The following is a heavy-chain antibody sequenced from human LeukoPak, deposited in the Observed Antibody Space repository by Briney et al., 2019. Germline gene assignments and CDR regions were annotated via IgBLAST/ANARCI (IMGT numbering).Heavy chain of an antibody. CDR1: GGSISSYY. D-gene: IGHD6-6*01. CDR3: ARERIAARPGGYYYYYMDV. J-gene: IGHJ6*03. CDR2: IYYSGST. V-gene: IGHV4-59*01. Sequence: SETLSLTCTVSGGSISSYYWSWIRQPPGKGLEWIGYIYYSGSTNYNPSLKSRVTISVDTSKNQFSLKLSSVTAADTAVYYCARERIAARPGGYYYYYMDVWGKGTTVTVSS.